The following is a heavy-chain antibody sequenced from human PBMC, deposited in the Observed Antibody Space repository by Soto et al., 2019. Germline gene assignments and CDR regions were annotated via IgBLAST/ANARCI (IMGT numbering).Heavy chain of an antibody. D-gene: IGHD3-22*01. CDR3: ARGGSGYTWFNEF. CDR1: GYTFSAYT. Sequence: QAQLVQSGAEMKKPGASVKVSCKATGYTFSAYTMNWVRQAPGQSLEWMGWINAGSGNTKYSQNFQGRVSITRDTSASTVYMELTGLTSEDTAIYYCARGGSGYTWFNEFWGQGTLVTVSS. V-gene: IGHV1-3*01. CDR2: INAGSGNT. J-gene: IGHJ4*02.